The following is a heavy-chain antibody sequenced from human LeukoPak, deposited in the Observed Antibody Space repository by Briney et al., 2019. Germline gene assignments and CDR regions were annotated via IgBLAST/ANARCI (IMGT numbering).Heavy chain of an antibody. D-gene: IGHD6-6*01. CDR3: AREAEFSSSPTFDS. V-gene: IGHV3-30*04. J-gene: IGHJ4*02. CDR1: GFTFNNHA. CDR2: ISYDGTKK. Sequence: GGSLRLSCAASGFTFNNHALHWVRQAPGKGLEWVTLISYDGTKKYYADSVKGRFTVSRDKSSNTVQLQMNSLRPDDTGLYYCAREAEFSSSPTFDSWGQGVLVTVSS.